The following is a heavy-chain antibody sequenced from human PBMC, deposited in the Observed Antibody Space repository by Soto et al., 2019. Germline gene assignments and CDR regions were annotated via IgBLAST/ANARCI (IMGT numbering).Heavy chain of an antibody. J-gene: IGHJ6*02. CDR3: ARSQGSSTSLEIYYYYYYGMDA. CDR2: IIPIVGSA. CDR1: GGTFSSYA. Sequence: QVQLVQSGAEVKKPGSSVKVSCKASGGTFSSYAISWVRQAPGQGLEWMGGIIPIVGSANYAQKFRGRVTITADESTSTAYMELSSLRSEDTAVYYCARSQGSSTSLEIYYYYYYGMDAWGQGTTVTVSS. V-gene: IGHV1-69*01. D-gene: IGHD2-2*01.